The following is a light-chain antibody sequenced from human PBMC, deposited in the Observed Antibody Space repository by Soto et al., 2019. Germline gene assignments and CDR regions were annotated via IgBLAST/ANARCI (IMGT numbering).Light chain of an antibody. CDR1: SGSIASNY. V-gene: IGLV6-57*01. J-gene: IGLJ3*02. Sequence: NFMLTHPHSVSESPGKTVIISCTRSSGSIASNYVQWYQQRPGSSPTTVIYEDNQRPSGVPDRFSGSIDSSSNSASLTISGLETEDEADYFCQSYDATTQVFGGGTKVTVL. CDR2: EDN. CDR3: QSYDATTQV.